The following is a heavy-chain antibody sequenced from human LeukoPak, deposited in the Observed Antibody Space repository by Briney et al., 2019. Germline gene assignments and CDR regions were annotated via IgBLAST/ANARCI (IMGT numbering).Heavy chain of an antibody. CDR3: AKWGVITMVRGVIDY. V-gene: IGHV3-30*02. J-gene: IGHJ4*02. CDR1: GFTFSSYG. Sequence: PGGSLRLSCAASGFTFSSYGMHWVRQAPGKGLEWVAFIRYDGSNKYYADSVKGRFTISRDNSKNTLYLQMNSLRAEDTAVYYCAKWGVITMVRGVIDYWGQGTLVTVSS. D-gene: IGHD3-10*01. CDR2: IRYDGSNK.